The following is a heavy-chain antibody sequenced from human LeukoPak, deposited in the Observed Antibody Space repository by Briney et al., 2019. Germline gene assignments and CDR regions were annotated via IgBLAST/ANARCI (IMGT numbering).Heavy chain of an antibody. D-gene: IGHD2-2*01. Sequence: PGGSLRLSCAASGFTFSSYGMHWVRQAPGKGLEWVAFIRYDGSNKYYADSVKGRFTISRDSSKNTLYLQMNSLRAEDTAVYYCAKDIVVVPAADDIWGQGTMVTVSS. CDR2: IRYDGSNK. V-gene: IGHV3-30*02. J-gene: IGHJ3*02. CDR1: GFTFSSYG. CDR3: AKDIVVVPAADDI.